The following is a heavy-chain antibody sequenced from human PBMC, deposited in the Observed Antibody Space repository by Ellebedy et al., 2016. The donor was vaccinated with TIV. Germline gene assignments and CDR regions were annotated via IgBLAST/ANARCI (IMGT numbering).Heavy chain of an antibody. CDR1: GGSISSGGYY. D-gene: IGHD3-22*01. V-gene: IGHV4-31*03. J-gene: IGHJ4*02. CDR3: ARDRYYDSSGYYGHYFDY. Sequence: MPSETLSLTCTVSGGSISSGGYYWSWIRQHPGKGLEWIGYIYYSGSTYYNPSLKSRVTISVDTSKNQFSLKLSSVTAADTAVYYCARDRYYDSSGYYGHYFDYWGQGTLVTVSS. CDR2: IYYSGST.